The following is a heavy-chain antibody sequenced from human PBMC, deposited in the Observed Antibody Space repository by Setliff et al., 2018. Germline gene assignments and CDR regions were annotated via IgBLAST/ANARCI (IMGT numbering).Heavy chain of an antibody. CDR2: FYTSGST. D-gene: IGHD2-15*01. CDR1: GGSISSGSYY. Sequence: SETLSLTCTVSGGSISSGSYYWTWIRQPAGKGLEWIGHFYTSGSTSYNPSLKSRLTMSVDTSKNHFSLRLSSVTAADTAVYYCLRIRLVPHGHSWGQGTLVTVS. CDR3: LRIRLVPHGHS. V-gene: IGHV4-61*09. J-gene: IGHJ4*02.